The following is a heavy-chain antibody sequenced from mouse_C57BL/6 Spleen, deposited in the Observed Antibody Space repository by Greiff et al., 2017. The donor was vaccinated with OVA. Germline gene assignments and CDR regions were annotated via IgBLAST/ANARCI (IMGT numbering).Heavy chain of an antibody. V-gene: IGHV3-6*01. Sequence: DVKLVESGPGLVKPSQSLSLTCSVTGYSITSGYYWNWIRQFPGNKLEWMGYISYDGSNNYNPSLKNRISITRDTSKNQFFLKLNSVTTEDTATYYCARGGVYYDYDAWFAYWGQGTLVTVSA. CDR3: ARGGVYYDYDAWFAY. J-gene: IGHJ3*01. D-gene: IGHD2-4*01. CDR2: ISYDGSN. CDR1: GYSITSGYY.